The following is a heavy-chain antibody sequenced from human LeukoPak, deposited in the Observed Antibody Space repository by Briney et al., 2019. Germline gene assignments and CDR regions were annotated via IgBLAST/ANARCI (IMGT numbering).Heavy chain of an antibody. V-gene: IGHV4-34*01. CDR1: GGSFSGYY. CDR2: SNHSGST. CDR3: ARSPSRVPAAIPYGRAEYFQH. J-gene: IGHJ1*01. Sequence: SETLSLTCAVYGGSFSGYYWSWIRQPPGKGLEWMGESNHSGSTNYNPSLKSRGTISVDTSKHQFSLKLSSVTAADTAVYYCARSPSRVPAAIPYGRAEYFQHWGQGTLVTVPS. D-gene: IGHD2-2*02.